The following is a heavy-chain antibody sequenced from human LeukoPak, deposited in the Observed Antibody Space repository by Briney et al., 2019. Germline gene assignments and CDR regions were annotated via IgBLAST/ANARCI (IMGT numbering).Heavy chain of an antibody. CDR2: IYYSGST. Sequence: GSLRLSCAASGFTFSSYTMSWVRQAPGKGLEWIGSIYYSGSTYYNPSLKSRVTISVDTSKNQFSLKLSSVTAADTAVYYCARRHYYGSGSYYKGADWFDPWGQGTLVTVSS. CDR1: GFTFSSYT. D-gene: IGHD3-10*01. J-gene: IGHJ5*02. V-gene: IGHV4-39*01. CDR3: ARRHYYGSGSYYKGADWFDP.